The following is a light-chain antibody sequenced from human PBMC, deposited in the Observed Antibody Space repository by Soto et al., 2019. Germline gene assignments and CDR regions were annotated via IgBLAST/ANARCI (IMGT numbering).Light chain of an antibody. CDR2: AAS. CDR1: QGISSY. CDR3: QHHNSYRWT. V-gene: IGKV1-9*01. J-gene: IGKJ1*01. Sequence: DIQLTQSPSFLSASVGDRVTITCRASQGISSYLAWYQQKPGKAPKLLIYAASTLQSGVPSRFSGSGSGTEFTLTISSLQPEDFATYCCQHHNSYRWTFGQGTKLEIK.